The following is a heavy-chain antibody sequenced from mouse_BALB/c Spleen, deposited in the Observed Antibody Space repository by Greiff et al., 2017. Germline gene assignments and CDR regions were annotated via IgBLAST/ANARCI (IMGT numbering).Heavy chain of an antibody. CDR2: ISYSGST. V-gene: IGHV3-2*02. D-gene: IGHD2-1*01. Sequence: VQLKESGPGLVKPSQSLSLTCTVTGYSITSDYAWNWIRQFPGNKLEWMGYISYSGSTSYNPSLKSRISITRDTSKNQFFLQLNSVTTEDTATYYCARGDGNYEDWYFDVWGAGTTVTVSS. CDR1: GYSITSDYA. CDR3: ARGDGNYEDWYFDV. J-gene: IGHJ1*01.